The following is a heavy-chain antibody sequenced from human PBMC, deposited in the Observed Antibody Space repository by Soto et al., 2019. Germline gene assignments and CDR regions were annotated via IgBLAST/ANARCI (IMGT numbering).Heavy chain of an antibody. CDR1: GFTFSLSA. CDR2: IIGSGGST. J-gene: IGHJ6*02. Sequence: GSLRLSCAAAGFTFSLSAISWGRQAPGTGLGWVSAIIGSGGSTYYAGSMKDRFTISRSNAKNSLYLQIKLLRAEDTAVYYCARNDFWSGYYYYYYGMDVWGQGTMVTVSS. D-gene: IGHD3-3*01. V-gene: IGHV3-23*01. CDR3: ARNDFWSGYYYYYYGMDV.